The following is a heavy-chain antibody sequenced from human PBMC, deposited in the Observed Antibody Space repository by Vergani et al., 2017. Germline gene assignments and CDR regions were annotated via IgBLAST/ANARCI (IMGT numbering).Heavy chain of an antibody. CDR3: VRTEYCTGIACNTRFDS. J-gene: IGHJ5*01. D-gene: IGHD2-8*02. CDR2: ISGSGGNT. V-gene: IGHV3-23*01. Sequence: EVQLLESGGGLVQPGGSLRLSCAASGFTFSSYAMSWVRQVPGKGLEWVSGISGSGGNTYYANSVKGRFTISRDNSKNTLYLQMNNLRADDAGVYYCVRTEYCTGIACNTRFDSWGQGALVTVSS. CDR1: GFTFSSYA.